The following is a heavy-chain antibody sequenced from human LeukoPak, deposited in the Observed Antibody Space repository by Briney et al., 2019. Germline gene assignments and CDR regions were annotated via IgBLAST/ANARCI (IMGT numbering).Heavy chain of an antibody. D-gene: IGHD3-16*01. CDR2: ISASGGST. CDR1: GFTFTNYV. Sequence: GGSLRLSCAASGFTFTNYVMSWVRQAPGKGLEWVSGISASGGSTWYADSVKGRFSISRDNSKSTLYLQMNSLRAEDTAVYYCAKGGEGGGYGMDVWGQGTTVTVSS. V-gene: IGHV3-23*01. J-gene: IGHJ6*02. CDR3: AKGGEGGGYGMDV.